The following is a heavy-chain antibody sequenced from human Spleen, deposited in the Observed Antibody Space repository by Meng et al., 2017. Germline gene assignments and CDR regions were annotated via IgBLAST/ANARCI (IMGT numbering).Heavy chain of an antibody. Sequence: QVQLQQWGAGLFKPSETLSLTCAVYGGSFSGYYWSWIRQPPGKGLEWIGEINHSGSTNYNPSLKSRVTISVDTSKNQFSLKLSSVTAADTAVYYCARGRFVQRLFDYWGQGTLVTVSS. CDR1: GGSFSGYY. D-gene: IGHD6-25*01. J-gene: IGHJ4*02. CDR3: ARGRFVQRLFDY. V-gene: IGHV4-34*01. CDR2: INHSGST.